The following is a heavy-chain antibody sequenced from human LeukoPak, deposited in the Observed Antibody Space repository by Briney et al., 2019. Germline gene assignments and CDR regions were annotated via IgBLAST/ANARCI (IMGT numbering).Heavy chain of an antibody. CDR2: ISSSSTI. V-gene: IGHV3-48*01. CDR1: GFTFSSYS. D-gene: IGHD6-13*01. J-gene: IGHJ3*02. CDR3: ARDIPGIGAFDI. Sequence: GGSLRLSCAASGFTFSSYSMNWVRQAPGKGLEWVSYISSSSTIYYADSVKGRFTISRDNSKNTLYLQMNSLRAEDTAVYYCARDIPGIGAFDIWGQGTMVTVSS.